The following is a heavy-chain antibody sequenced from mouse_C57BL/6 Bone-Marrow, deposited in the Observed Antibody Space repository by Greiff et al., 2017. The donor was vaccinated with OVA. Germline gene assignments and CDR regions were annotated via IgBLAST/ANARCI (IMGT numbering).Heavy chain of an antibody. V-gene: IGHV1-75*01. CDR1: GYTFTDYY. Sequence: VQLQESGPELVKPGASVKISCKASGYTFTDYYINWVKQRPGQGLEWIGWIFPGSGSTYYNEKFKGKATLTVDKSSSTAYMLLSSLTSEDSAVYYCARRHYGSSSWFAYWGQGTLVTVSA. CDR3: ARRHYGSSSWFAY. J-gene: IGHJ3*01. CDR2: IFPGSGST. D-gene: IGHD1-1*01.